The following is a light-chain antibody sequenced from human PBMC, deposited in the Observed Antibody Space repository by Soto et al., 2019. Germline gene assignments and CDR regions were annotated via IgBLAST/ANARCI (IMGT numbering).Light chain of an antibody. J-gene: IGLJ2*01. CDR1: SSNIGAGYD. V-gene: IGLV1-40*01. CDR2: GNS. Sequence: QSVLTQPPSVSGAPGQRVTISCTGSSSNIGAGYDEHWYQQLPGTAPKLLIYGNSNRPSGVPDRFSGSKSGTSASLAITGLQAEDEADYYCQSYDSSLSGSVVFGGGTKVTVL. CDR3: QSYDSSLSGSVV.